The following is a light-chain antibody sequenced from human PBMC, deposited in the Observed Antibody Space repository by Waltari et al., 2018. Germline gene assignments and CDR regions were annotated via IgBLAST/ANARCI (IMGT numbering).Light chain of an antibody. V-gene: IGLV3-25*03. CDR2: KDT. J-gene: IGLJ1*01. Sequence: SFEPTQPPSMSVSPGQTARITCSGDALPSQYVYWYQQRPGQAPILIIDKDTERPSGIPERFSGSTSGTTVTLTISGVQAEDEADYYCQSTDSSGTYVFGTGTKVTVL. CDR1: ALPSQY. CDR3: QSTDSSGTYV.